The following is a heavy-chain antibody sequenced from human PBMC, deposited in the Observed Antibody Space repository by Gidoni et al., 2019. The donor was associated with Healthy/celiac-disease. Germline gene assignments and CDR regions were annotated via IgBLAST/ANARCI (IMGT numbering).Heavy chain of an antibody. Sequence: QLQLQESGPGLVKPSETLSLTCTVSGASISSSNNYLGWLRQPPGKGLGWIGGISYWGSTFYNPSLKGRVTISMGKAEDQFSLELGPGTAGDTAVYYCGRRQPRGAAGSFYSQVTYYYYGIDVWGQGTTVTVSS. CDR3: GRRQPRGAAGSFYSQVTYYYYGIDV. D-gene: IGHD3-10*01. CDR1: GASISSSNNY. CDR2: ISYWGST. J-gene: IGHJ6*02. V-gene: IGHV4-39*01.